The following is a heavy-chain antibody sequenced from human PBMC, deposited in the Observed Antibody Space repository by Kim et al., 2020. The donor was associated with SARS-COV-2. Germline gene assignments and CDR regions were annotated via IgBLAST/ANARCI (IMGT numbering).Heavy chain of an antibody. CDR2: IYYSVST. Sequence: KGLEWIGYIYYSVSTYYNPSLKSRVTISVDTSKNQFSLKLSSVTAADTAVYYCARLRITMIVVADAFDIWGQGTMVTVSS. V-gene: IGHV4-31*02. J-gene: IGHJ3*02. CDR3: ARLRITMIVVADAFDI. D-gene: IGHD3-22*01.